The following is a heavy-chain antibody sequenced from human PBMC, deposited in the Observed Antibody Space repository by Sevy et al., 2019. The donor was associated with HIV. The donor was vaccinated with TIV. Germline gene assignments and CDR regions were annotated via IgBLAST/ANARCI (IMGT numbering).Heavy chain of an antibody. CDR3: ARGTRCTNGVCYDYYYYGMDV. V-gene: IGHV3-7*01. CDR1: GFTFSSYW. Sequence: GGSLRLSCAASGFTFSSYWMSWVRQAPGKGLEWVVNIKQDGSEKYYVDSVKGRFTISRDNAKNSLYLQMNSLRAEDTAVYYCARGTRCTNGVCYDYYYYGMDVWGQGTTVTVSS. CDR2: IKQDGSEK. D-gene: IGHD2-8*01. J-gene: IGHJ6*02.